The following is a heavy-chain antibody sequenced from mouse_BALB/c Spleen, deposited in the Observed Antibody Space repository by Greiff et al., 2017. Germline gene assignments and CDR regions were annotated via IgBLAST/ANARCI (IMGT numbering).Heavy chain of an antibody. CDR1: GYSITSDYA. V-gene: IGHV3-2*02. CDR3: ARSFTTVDY. J-gene: IGHJ2*01. D-gene: IGHD1-1*01. CDR2: ISYSGST. Sequence: EVKVEESGPGLVKPSQSLSLTCTVTGYSITSDYAWNWIRQFPGNKLEWMGYISYSGSTSYNPSLKSRISITRDTSKNQFFLQLNSVTTEDTATYYCARSFTTVDYWGQGTTLTVSS.